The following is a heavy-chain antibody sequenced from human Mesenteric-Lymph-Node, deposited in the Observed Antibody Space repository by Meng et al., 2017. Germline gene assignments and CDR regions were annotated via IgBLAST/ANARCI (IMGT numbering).Heavy chain of an antibody. D-gene: IGHD3-10*01. V-gene: IGHV1-18*01. Sequence: ASVKVSCKASGYTFTSYGISWVRQAPGQGLEWMGWISAYNGNTNYAQKLQGRVTMTTDTSTSTAYMELRSLRSDDTAMYFCATSNHYYTSGNYYKIPSEFDYWGQGTLVTVSS. CDR3: ATSNHYYTSGNYYKIPSEFDY. CDR1: GYTFTSYG. J-gene: IGHJ4*02. CDR2: ISAYNGNT.